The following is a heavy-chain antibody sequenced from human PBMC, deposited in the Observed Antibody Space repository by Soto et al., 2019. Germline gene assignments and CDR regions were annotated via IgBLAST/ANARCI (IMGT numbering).Heavy chain of an antibody. V-gene: IGHV4-59*08. J-gene: IGHJ2*01. CDR3: ARFNGYFDL. CDR1: GCSISSYY. Sequence: QVQLQESGPGLVKPSETLSLTCTVSGCSISSYYWCWIRQPPGKGLEWIGYIYYSGSTNYNPSLNRLVTLSVDTSKNQFSLKLSAVTDADTAVYYCARFNGYFDLWGRGTLGTVSS. CDR2: IYYSGST.